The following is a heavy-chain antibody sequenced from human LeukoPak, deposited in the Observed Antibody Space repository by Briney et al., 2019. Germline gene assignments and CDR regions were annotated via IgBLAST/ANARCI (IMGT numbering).Heavy chain of an antibody. CDR1: GXSFTSYY. D-gene: IGHD4-23*01. CDR3: ARRNSNWFDP. V-gene: IGHV5-10-1*01. CDR2: IDPSDSYT. Sequence: GESLQISCQGSGXSFTSYYISWVRQMPGKGLEWMGKIDPSDSYTNYSPSFQGHVTISADKSISTAYLQWSSLKASDTAMYYCARRNSNWFDPWGQGTLVTVSS. J-gene: IGHJ5*02.